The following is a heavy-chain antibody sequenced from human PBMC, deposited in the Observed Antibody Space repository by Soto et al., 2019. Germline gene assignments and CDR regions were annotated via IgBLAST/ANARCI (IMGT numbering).Heavy chain of an antibody. D-gene: IGHD3-10*01. V-gene: IGHV4-39*01. CDR1: GGSISSSSYY. CDR3: ARHPYYYGSGSYRASPPAYYYMDV. Sequence: SETLSLTCTVSGGSISSSSYYWGWIRQPPGKGLEWIGSIYYSGSTYYNPSLKSRVTISVDTSKNQFSLKLSSVTAADTAVYYCARHPYYYGSGSYRASPPAYYYMDVWGKGTTVTVSS. CDR2: IYYSGST. J-gene: IGHJ6*03.